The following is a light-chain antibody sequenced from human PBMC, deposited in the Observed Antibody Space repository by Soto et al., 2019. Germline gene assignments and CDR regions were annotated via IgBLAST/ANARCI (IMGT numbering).Light chain of an antibody. CDR2: DVS. Sequence: DIQMTQSPSTLSASVGDRVTITCRASQSINGWLAWYQQKPGKAPKLLIYDVSTLDSGVPSRFSGSASGTEFTLTIRSLQPDDSATYYCQQYSSYPHTFGQGTKLAIK. CDR1: QSINGW. J-gene: IGKJ2*01. V-gene: IGKV1-5*01. CDR3: QQYSSYPHT.